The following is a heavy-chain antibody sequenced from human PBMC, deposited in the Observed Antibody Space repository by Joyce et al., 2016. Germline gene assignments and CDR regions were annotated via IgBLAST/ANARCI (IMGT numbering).Heavy chain of an antibody. CDR2: IKQDEGEK. CDR1: GFSFRSYW. J-gene: IGHJ4*02. Sequence: EVQLVESGGGLVQPGGSLRLSCAASGFSFRSYWMSWVRQAPGKGLEWVANIKQDEGEKDYVDSVKGRFTISRDNAKTSLYLQMNSLSAEDTAVYYCARHIAAPSYYFEYWGQGTLVTVSS. V-gene: IGHV3-7*01. D-gene: IGHD6-13*01. CDR3: ARHIAAPSYYFEY.